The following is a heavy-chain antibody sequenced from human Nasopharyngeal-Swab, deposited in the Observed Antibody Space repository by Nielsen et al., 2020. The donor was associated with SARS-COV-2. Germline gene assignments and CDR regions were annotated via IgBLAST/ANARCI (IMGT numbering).Heavy chain of an antibody. CDR1: GGTFSSYA. D-gene: IGHD4-11*01. CDR3: ARYYSNYHFWYFDL. J-gene: IGHJ2*01. Sequence: SVKVSCKASGGTFSSYAISWVRQAPGQGLEWMGRIIPILGIANYAQKFQGRVTITADKPTSTAYMELSSLRSEDTAVYYCARYYSNYHFWYFDLWGRGTLVTVSS. V-gene: IGHV1-69*04. CDR2: IIPILGIA.